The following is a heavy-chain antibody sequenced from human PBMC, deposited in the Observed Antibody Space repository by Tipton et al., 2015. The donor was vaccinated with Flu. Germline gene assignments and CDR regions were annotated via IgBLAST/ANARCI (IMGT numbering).Heavy chain of an antibody. CDR2: IYHSGST. CDR1: GYSISSGFY. Sequence: LRLSCTVSGYSISSGFYWGWIRQPPGKGLEWIGNIYHSGSTFYNPSLKSRVTISVDTSKNQFSLKLSSVTTADTAAYYCARGDGYNFDYWGQGTLVTVSS. D-gene: IGHD5-24*01. CDR3: ARGDGYNFDY. V-gene: IGHV4-38-2*02. J-gene: IGHJ4*02.